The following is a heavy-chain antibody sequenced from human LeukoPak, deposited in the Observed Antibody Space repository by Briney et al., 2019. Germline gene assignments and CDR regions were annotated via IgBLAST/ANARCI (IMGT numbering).Heavy chain of an antibody. CDR3: VAEVIEVTMGDY. CDR1: GFTFSNYA. D-gene: IGHD4-11*01. Sequence: GGSLRLSCAASGFTFSNYAMLWVRQAPGKGLEWVSALSGSGANTYYADSVKGRFTISRDNSKNTVFLQMNSLRAEDTAVYYCVAEVIEVTMGDYWGQGTLVTVSS. CDR2: LSGSGANT. J-gene: IGHJ4*02. V-gene: IGHV3-23*01.